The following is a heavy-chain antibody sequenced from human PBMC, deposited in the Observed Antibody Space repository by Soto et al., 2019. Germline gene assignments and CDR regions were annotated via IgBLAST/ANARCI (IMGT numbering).Heavy chain of an antibody. Sequence: ASVKVSCKASGGTFSSYAISWVRQAPGQGLEWMGGIIPIFGTANCAQKFQGRVTITADESTSTAYMELSSLRSEDTAVYYCARDSRGYYHYFDYWGQGTLVTSPQ. D-gene: IGHD3-22*01. V-gene: IGHV1-69*13. CDR2: IIPIFGTA. J-gene: IGHJ4*02. CDR3: ARDSRGYYHYFDY. CDR1: GGTFSSYA.